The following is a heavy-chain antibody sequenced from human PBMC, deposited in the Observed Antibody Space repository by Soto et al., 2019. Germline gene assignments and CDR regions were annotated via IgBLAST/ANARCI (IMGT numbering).Heavy chain of an antibody. CDR3: ATERGPTYYFDY. CDR1: GFTVSSKY. D-gene: IGHD2-21*01. Sequence: EVQLVESGGGLIQPGGSLRLSCAASGFTVSSKYMSWVRQAPGQGLEWVSVIYSDGSTYYADSVKGRFTISRDISKNTLYLQMNSLRAEDTAVYYCATERGPTYYFDYWGQGTLGTVSS. CDR2: IYSDGST. V-gene: IGHV3-53*01. J-gene: IGHJ4*02.